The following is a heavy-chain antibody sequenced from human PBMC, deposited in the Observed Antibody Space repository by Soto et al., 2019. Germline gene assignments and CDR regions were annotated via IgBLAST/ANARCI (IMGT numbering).Heavy chain of an antibody. D-gene: IGHD4-17*01. Sequence: GGSLRLSCTASGFTFGDYAMNWFRQAPGKGLEWVGFIRSKAYGGTTEYAASVKGRFTISRDDSKNIAYLQMNSLKTEDTAVYYCAEALTSDRPYWGQGTLVTVSS. CDR2: IRSKAYGGTT. J-gene: IGHJ4*02. V-gene: IGHV3-49*03. CDR3: AEALTSDRPY. CDR1: GFTFGDYA.